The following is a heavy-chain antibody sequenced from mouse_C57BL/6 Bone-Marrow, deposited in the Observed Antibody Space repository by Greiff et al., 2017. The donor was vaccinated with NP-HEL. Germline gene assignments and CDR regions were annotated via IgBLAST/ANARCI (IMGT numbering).Heavy chain of an antibody. V-gene: IGHV1-54*01. Sequence: VQLQQPGAELVRPGTSVKVSCKASGYAFTNYLIEWVKQRPGQGLEWIGVINPGSGGTNYNEKFKGKATLTADKSSSTAYMQLSSLTSEDSAVYFCARRGVTTVVATDDYWGQGTTLTVSS. J-gene: IGHJ2*01. CDR1: GYAFTNYL. CDR2: INPGSGGT. D-gene: IGHD1-1*01. CDR3: ARRGVTTVVATDDY.